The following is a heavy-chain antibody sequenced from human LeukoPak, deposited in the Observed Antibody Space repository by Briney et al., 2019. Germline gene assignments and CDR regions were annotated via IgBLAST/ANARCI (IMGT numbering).Heavy chain of an antibody. CDR1: GGSIGSYY. CDR2: IYTSGST. V-gene: IGHV4-4*07. D-gene: IGHD1-26*01. CDR3: ARDWGSGRYYDWYFDL. J-gene: IGHJ2*01. Sequence: SETLSLTCAVSGGSIGSYYWSWIRQPAGKGLEWIGRIYTSGSTNYNPSLKSRVTMSVDTSKNQFSLKLSSVTAADTAVYYCARDWGSGRYYDWYFDLWGRGTLVTVSS.